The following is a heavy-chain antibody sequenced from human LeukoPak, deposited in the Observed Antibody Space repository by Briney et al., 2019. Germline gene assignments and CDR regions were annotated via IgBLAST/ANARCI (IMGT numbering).Heavy chain of an antibody. CDR3: ARPGGYYYYMDV. CDR1: GGSISSGSYY. Sequence: NPSETLSLTCTVSGGSISSGSYYWSWIRQPAGKGLEWIGRINATGSTNYNPSLKSRVTISVDTSKNQFSLKLSSVTAADTAVYYCARPGGYYYYMDVWGKGTTVTISS. V-gene: IGHV4-61*02. J-gene: IGHJ6*03. D-gene: IGHD3-10*01. CDR2: INATGST.